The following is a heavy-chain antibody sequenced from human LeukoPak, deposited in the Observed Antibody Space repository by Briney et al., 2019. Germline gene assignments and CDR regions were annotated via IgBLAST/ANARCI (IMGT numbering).Heavy chain of an antibody. CDR1: GFTFSSYA. Sequence: PGRSLRLSCAASGFTFSSYAMHWVRQAPGKGLEWVAFIRNDGSNKYYADSVKGRFTISRDNSKNTLYLQMNSLRAEDTAVYYCVKDSDELIAAVYNWFDPWGQGTQVTVSS. CDR3: VKDSDELIAAVYNWFDP. J-gene: IGHJ5*02. CDR2: IRNDGSNK. V-gene: IGHV3-30*02. D-gene: IGHD6-13*01.